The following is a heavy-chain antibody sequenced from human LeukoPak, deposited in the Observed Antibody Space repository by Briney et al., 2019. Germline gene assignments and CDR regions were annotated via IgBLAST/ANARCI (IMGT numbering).Heavy chain of an antibody. J-gene: IGHJ4*02. D-gene: IGHD3-22*01. CDR3: ARRLYYYDDQIVFDY. V-gene: IGHV5-51*01. CDR2: IYPSDSDT. Sequence: GESLKISCKASGYTFSSYWIDWVRQMPGKGLEWMGTIYPSDSDTRYSPSFRGHVTISADKSINTAYLQWSNLKASDTAIYYCARRLYYYDDQIVFDYWGQGTLVTASS. CDR1: GYTFSSYW.